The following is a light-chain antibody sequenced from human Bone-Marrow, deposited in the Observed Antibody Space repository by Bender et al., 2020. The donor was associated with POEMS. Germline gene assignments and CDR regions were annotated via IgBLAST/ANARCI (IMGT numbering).Light chain of an antibody. Sequence: HSALTQPASASGSPGQSVTISCTGTSSDVGGYNYVSWYQQHPGKAPKLMIYDVSNRPSGVSIRFSGSKSGNTASLTISGLQPEDEADYFCCSYTRSSTYVFGTGTKVSVL. CDR2: DVS. CDR1: SSDVGGYNY. CDR3: CSYTRSSTYV. J-gene: IGLJ1*01. V-gene: IGLV2-14*03.